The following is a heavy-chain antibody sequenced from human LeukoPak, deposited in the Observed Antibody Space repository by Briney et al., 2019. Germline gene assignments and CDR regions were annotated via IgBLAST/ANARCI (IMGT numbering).Heavy chain of an antibody. CDR3: ARAGNGYYYYYYMDV. CDR2: ISGSGGST. CDR1: GFTFSSYA. V-gene: IGHV3-23*01. Sequence: GGSLRLSCAASGFTFSSYAMSWVRQAPGKGLEWVSAISGSGGSTYYADSVKGRFTISRDNSKNTLYLQMNSLRAEDTAVYYCARAGNGYYYYYYMDVWGKGTTVTVSS. J-gene: IGHJ6*03.